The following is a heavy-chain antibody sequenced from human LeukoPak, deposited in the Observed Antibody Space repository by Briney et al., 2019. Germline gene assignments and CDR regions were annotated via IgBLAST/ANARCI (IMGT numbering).Heavy chain of an antibody. J-gene: IGHJ4*02. Sequence: HPGRSLRLSCAASGFTFSSYAMHWVRQAPGKGLEWVAVISYDGSNKYYADSVKGRFTISRDNSKNTLYLQMNSLRAEDTAVYYCARDTGSMAARYFDFWGQGTLVTVSS. CDR3: ARDTGSMAARYFDF. V-gene: IGHV3-30-3*01. D-gene: IGHD2-8*02. CDR2: ISYDGSNK. CDR1: GFTFSSYA.